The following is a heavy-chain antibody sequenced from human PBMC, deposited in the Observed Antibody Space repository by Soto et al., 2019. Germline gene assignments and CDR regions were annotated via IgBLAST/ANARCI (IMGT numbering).Heavy chain of an antibody. V-gene: IGHV1-2*04. Sequence: QVQLVQSGAEVKKPGASVKVSCKASGYTFTGFFMHWVRQAPGQGLEWMGWINPNSGDTEYAQNFQGWVTMTRDTYISTAYMELSRLRSDDTAVYYCASGGSTVTREFDYWGQGTLVSVSS. D-gene: IGHD4-17*01. CDR1: GYTFTGFF. CDR3: ASGGSTVTREFDY. J-gene: IGHJ4*02. CDR2: INPNSGDT.